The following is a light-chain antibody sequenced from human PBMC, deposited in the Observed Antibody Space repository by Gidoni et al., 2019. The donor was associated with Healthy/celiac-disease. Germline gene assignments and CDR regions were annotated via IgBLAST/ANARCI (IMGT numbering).Light chain of an antibody. Sequence: DRVTITCRASQGISSYLAWYQQKPGEAPKLLIYAASTLQSGVPSRFSGSGSGTDFTLTISCLQSEDFATYYCQQYYSYSYTFGQGTKLEIK. CDR2: AAS. V-gene: IGKV1-8*01. CDR1: QGISSY. J-gene: IGKJ2*01. CDR3: QQYYSYSYT.